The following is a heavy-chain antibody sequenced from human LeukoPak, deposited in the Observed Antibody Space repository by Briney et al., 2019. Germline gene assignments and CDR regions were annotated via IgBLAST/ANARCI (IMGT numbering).Heavy chain of an antibody. CDR2: INPNSGGT. J-gene: IGHJ4*02. V-gene: IGHV1-2*02. Sequence: ASVKVSCKASGYTFTGYYMHWVRQAPGQGLEWVGWINPNSGGTNYAQKFQGRVTMTRDTSISTAYMELSRLRSDDTAVYYCARGRRMTSGVIFDYWGQGTLVTVSS. CDR1: GYTFTGYY. CDR3: ARGRRMTSGVIFDY. D-gene: IGHD2/OR15-2a*01.